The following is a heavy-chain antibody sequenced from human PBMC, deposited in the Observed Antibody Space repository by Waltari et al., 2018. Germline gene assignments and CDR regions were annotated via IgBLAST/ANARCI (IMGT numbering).Heavy chain of an antibody. V-gene: IGHV3-23*01. CDR3: AKVVSKRRDFDY. D-gene: IGHD3-16*02. J-gene: IGHJ4*02. CDR1: GFTFSSYA. Sequence: EVQLLESGGGLVQPGGSLRLSCAASGFTFSSYAMSWVRQAPGKGLEWVSAISGSGGSTYYAESVKGRFTISRDNSKNTLYLQMNSLRAEDTAVYYCAKVVSKRRDFDYWGQGTLVTVSS. CDR2: ISGSGGST.